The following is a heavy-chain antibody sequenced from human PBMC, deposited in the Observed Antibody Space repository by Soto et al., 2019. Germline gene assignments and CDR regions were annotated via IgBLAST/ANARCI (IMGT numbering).Heavy chain of an antibody. CDR1: GFTFSTYN. J-gene: IGHJ4*02. CDR3: AREDGIVGATSAFDY. V-gene: IGHV3-21*01. D-gene: IGHD1-26*01. CDR2: INGRGNYI. Sequence: ESGGGLVKPGGSLRLSCAASGFTFSTYNMNWVRQAPGKGLEWVSSINGRGNYIYYTDAVKGRFTISRDNAKTSLYLQMNSLRAEDTAVYYCAREDGIVGATSAFDYWGQETLVTVSS.